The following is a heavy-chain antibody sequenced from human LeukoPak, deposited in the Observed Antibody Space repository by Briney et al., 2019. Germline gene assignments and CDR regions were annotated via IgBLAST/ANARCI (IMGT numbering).Heavy chain of an antibody. V-gene: IGHV4-31*03. CDR3: ARGAFSPQYGRGYSFGY. CDR1: GGSISSGDYY. Sequence: SEPLSLTCTVSGGSISSGDYYWSWIRQHPGKGLEWIGYIYYSGSTYYNPSLKSRVTISVDTSKNQFSLKLSSVTAADTAVYYCARGAFSPQYGRGYSFGYWGQGTLVTVSS. J-gene: IGHJ4*02. CDR2: IYYSGST. D-gene: IGHD5-18*01.